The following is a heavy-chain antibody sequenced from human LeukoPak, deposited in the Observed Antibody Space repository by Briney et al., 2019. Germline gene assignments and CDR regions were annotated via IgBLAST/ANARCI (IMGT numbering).Heavy chain of an antibody. D-gene: IGHD3-22*01. CDR3: AATPYYYDSSGYYYGYY. Sequence: ASVKVSCKASGYTFTSYAMHWVRQAPGQRLEWMGWINAGNGNTKYSQKFQGRVTITRDTSASTAYMELSSLRSEDTAVYYCAATPYYYDSSGYYYGYYWGQGTLVTVST. V-gene: IGHV1-3*01. J-gene: IGHJ4*02. CDR2: INAGNGNT. CDR1: GYTFTSYA.